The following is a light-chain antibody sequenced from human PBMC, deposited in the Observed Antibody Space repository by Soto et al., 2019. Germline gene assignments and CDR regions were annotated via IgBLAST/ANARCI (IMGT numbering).Light chain of an antibody. CDR1: SSDVGSYNL. J-gene: IGLJ1*01. CDR3: CSYAGSSTYV. CDR2: EGS. V-gene: IGLV2-23*01. Sequence: QSALTQPASVSGSPGQSITIXCTGTSSDVGSYNLVSWYQQHPGKAPKLMIYEGSKRPSGVSNRFSGSKSGNTASLTISGLQAEDEADYYCCSYAGSSTYVFGTGTKLTVL.